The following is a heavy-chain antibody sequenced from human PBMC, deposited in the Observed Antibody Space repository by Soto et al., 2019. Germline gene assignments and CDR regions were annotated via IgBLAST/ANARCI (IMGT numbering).Heavy chain of an antibody. CDR2: IYYSGNT. CDR1: GGSVNSYY. J-gene: IGHJ2*01. Sequence: QVQLQESGPGLVKPSETLSLTCTVSGGSVNSYYWSWIRQPPGKGLEWLGYIYYSGNTNYNPSPKRRVTISVDTPKNQFSLNLSSVTAADTAVYYCARHRGGVIVSNYGFFDLWGRGSLVTVSS. D-gene: IGHD3-16*02. CDR3: ARHRGGVIVSNYGFFDL. V-gene: IGHV4-59*08.